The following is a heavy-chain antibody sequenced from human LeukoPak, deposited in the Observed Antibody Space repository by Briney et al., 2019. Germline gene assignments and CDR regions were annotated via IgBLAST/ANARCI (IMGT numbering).Heavy chain of an antibody. CDR2: ISQSSSNI. V-gene: IGHV3-21*01. Sequence: PRGSLRLSCAASGFTFSSYHMNWVRQAPGKGLEWVSSISQSSSNIYYADSIKGRFTISRDNAKNSLYLQLNSLRAEDTAVYYCARSTNWIFVDWGLGTLVTVSS. D-gene: IGHD1-1*01. CDR3: ARSTNWIFVD. J-gene: IGHJ4*02. CDR1: GFTFSSYH.